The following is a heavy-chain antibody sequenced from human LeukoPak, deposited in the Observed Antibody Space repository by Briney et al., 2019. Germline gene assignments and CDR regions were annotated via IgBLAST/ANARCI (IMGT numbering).Heavy chain of an antibody. CDR3: ARWCSSGWYSDY. V-gene: IGHV3-21*06. Sequence: PGGSLRLSCAASGFSFSTYSMIWVRQAPGKGLEWVSSVSGTSEYIYYADSVRGRFTISRDNAKNTVYLQMNSLRAEDTAVYYCARWCSSGWYSDYWGQGTLVTVSS. CDR2: VSGTSEYI. D-gene: IGHD6-19*01. CDR1: GFSFSTYS. J-gene: IGHJ4*02.